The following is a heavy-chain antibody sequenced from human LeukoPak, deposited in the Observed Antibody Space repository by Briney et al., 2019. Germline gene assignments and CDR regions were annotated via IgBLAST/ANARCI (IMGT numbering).Heavy chain of an antibody. CDR1: GFTFTTYW. CDR2: INQDGSEK. D-gene: IGHD1-7*01. V-gene: IGHV3-7*03. Sequence: GESLRLSCAASGFTFTTYWMSWVRQAPGKGQEWVANINQDGSEKYFVDSVKGRFTISRDNSKNTLYLQMNSLRAEDTAVYYCAKRRGLEVLYYYYMDVWGKGTTVTVSS. J-gene: IGHJ6*03. CDR3: AKRRGLEVLYYYYMDV.